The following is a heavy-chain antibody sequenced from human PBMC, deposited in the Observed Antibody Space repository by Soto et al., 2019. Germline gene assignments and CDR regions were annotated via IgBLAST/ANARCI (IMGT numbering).Heavy chain of an antibody. D-gene: IGHD2-8*01. CDR3: ATRGSYGYCTNGVCSGKWFDP. V-gene: IGHV1-69*06. CDR1: GGTFSSYA. CDR2: IIPIFGTA. Sequence: SVKVSCKASGGTFSSYAISWVRQAPVQGLEWMGGIIPIFGTANYAQKFQGRVTITADKSTSTAYMELRSLRSEDTAVYYCATRGSYGYCTNGVCSGKWFDPWGQRTLVTVS. J-gene: IGHJ5*02.